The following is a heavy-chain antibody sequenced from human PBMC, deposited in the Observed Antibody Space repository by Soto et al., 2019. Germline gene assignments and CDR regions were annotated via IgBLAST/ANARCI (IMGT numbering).Heavy chain of an antibody. V-gene: IGHV3-66*01. CDR3: ARERAESLANKVRGVRNYFDY. J-gene: IGHJ4*02. CDR2: IYSGGST. D-gene: IGHD3-10*01. Sequence: GGSLRLSCAASGFTVSSNYMSWVRQAPGKGLEWVSVIYSGGSTYYADSVKGRFTISRDNSKNTLYLQMNSLRAEDTAVYYCARERAESLANKVRGVRNYFDYWGQGTLVTVSS. CDR1: GFTVSSNY.